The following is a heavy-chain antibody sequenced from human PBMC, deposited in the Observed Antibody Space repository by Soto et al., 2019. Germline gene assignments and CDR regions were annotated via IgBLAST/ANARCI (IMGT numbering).Heavy chain of an antibody. CDR1: GYTFTSYG. J-gene: IGHJ3*02. CDR3: ARDRGGDVLRYFGWLRAVGAFDI. CDR2: ISAYNGNT. D-gene: IGHD3-9*01. V-gene: IGHV1-18*01. Sequence: ASVKVCCKASGYTFTSYGISWVRQAPGQGLEWMGWISAYNGNTNYAQKLQGRVTMTTDTSTSTAYMELRSLRSDDTAVYYCARDRGGDVLRYFGWLRAVGAFDIWGQGTMVTVSS.